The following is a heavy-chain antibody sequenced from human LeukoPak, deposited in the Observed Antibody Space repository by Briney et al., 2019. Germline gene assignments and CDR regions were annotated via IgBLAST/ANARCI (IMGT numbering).Heavy chain of an antibody. D-gene: IGHD1-26*01. Sequence: SETLSLTCTVSGGSISSSSYYWGWIRQPPGKGLEWIGSIYYSGSTYYNPSLKSRVTISVDTSKNQFSLKLSSVTAADTAVYYCARHRAVSVVGNFYFDYWGQGTLVTVSS. CDR3: ARHRAVSVVGNFYFDY. J-gene: IGHJ4*02. CDR1: GGSISSSSYY. V-gene: IGHV4-39*01. CDR2: IYYSGST.